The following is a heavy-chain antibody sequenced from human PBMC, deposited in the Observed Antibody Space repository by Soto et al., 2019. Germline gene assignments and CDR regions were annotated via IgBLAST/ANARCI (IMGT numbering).Heavy chain of an antibody. V-gene: IGHV1-69*01. CDR3: AREPYYCSSTSCYTPTDYYYGMDV. D-gene: IGHD2-2*02. CDR1: GGTFSSYA. J-gene: IGHJ6*02. Sequence: QVQLVQSGAEVKKPGSSVKVSCKASGGTFSSYAISWVRQAPGQGLEWMGGIIPIVGTANYAQKFQGRVTITADESTSTAYMELSSLRSEDTAVYYCAREPYYCSSTSCYTPTDYYYGMDVWGQGTTVTVSS. CDR2: IIPIVGTA.